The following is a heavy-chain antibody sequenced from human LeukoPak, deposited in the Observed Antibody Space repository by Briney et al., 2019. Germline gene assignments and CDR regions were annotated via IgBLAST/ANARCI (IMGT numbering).Heavy chain of an antibody. Sequence: GGSLRLSCAVSGFTFSSYAMSWVRQAPGKGLEWVSAISGSGGSTYYADSVKGRFTISRDNSKNTLYLQMNSLRAEDTAVYYCAKGQLAYYYDSSGYLIHDWGQGTLVTVSS. CDR2: ISGSGGST. J-gene: IGHJ4*02. D-gene: IGHD3-22*01. CDR1: GFTFSSYA. V-gene: IGHV3-23*01. CDR3: AKGQLAYYYDSSGYLIHD.